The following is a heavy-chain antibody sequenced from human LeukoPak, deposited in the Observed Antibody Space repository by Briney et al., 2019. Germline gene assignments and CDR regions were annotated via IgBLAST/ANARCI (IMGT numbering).Heavy chain of an antibody. D-gene: IGHD2-15*01. CDR2: ISYDGSNK. J-gene: IGHJ4*02. CDR1: GFAFSSYA. V-gene: IGHV3-30*04. Sequence: GRSLRLSCAASGFAFSSYAMHWVRQAPGKGLEWVAVISYDGSNKYYADSVKGRFTISRDNSKNTLYLQMNSLRAEDTAVYYCARDPVVVAAGGSFDYWGQGTLVTVSS. CDR3: ARDPVVVAAGGSFDY.